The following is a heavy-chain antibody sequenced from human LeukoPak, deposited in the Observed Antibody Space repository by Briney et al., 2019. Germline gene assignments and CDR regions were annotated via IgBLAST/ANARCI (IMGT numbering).Heavy chain of an antibody. Sequence: ASVKVSCKASGYTFTSYGISWVRQAPGQGLEWMGWISAYNGNTNYAQNLQGRVTMTTDTSTSTAYMELRSLRSDDTAVYYCASSYYYDSGGYYYTADYWGQGTLVTVSS. CDR3: ASSYYYDSGGYYYTADY. J-gene: IGHJ4*02. D-gene: IGHD3-22*01. CDR1: GYTFTSYG. CDR2: ISAYNGNT. V-gene: IGHV1-18*01.